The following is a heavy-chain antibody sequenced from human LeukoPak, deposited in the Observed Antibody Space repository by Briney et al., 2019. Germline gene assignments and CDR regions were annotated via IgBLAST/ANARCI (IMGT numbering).Heavy chain of an antibody. CDR3: AGHSHSSGGC. J-gene: IGHJ4*02. V-gene: IGHV4-59*08. CDR1: GGSIRSFY. CDR2: SHYSGTT. D-gene: IGHD6-19*01. Sequence: SETLSLTCTVSGGSIRSFYWSWIRQPPGKGLEWIGYSHYSGTTDYNPSLKSRVTISVDTSKNQFSLKLSSVTAADTAVYYCAGHSHSSGGCWGQGTLVTVSS.